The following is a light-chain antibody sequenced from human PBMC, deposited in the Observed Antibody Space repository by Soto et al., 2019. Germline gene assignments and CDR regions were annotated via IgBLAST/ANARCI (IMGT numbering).Light chain of an antibody. CDR2: AVN. CDR1: NSDVGSYNF. Sequence: QSVLTQPASVSGAPAQSMTISCTGTNSDVGSYNFVSWCQQDPGNHPQLILYAVNKRPSGVSNRFSGSKSGDTASLTISGLQAEDEADYYCCSYATSYTYVFGSGTKVTVL. V-gene: IGLV2-23*02. CDR3: CSYATSYTYV. J-gene: IGLJ1*01.